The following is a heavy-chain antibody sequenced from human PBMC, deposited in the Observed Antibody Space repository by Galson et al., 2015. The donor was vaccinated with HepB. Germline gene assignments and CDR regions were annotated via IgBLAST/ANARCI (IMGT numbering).Heavy chain of an antibody. Sequence: SLRLSCEASGFTFSSYAMHWVRQAPGKGLEWVAVISYDGSNKYYADSVKGRFTISRDNSKNTLYLQMNSLRAEDTAVYYCARDQYCSSTSCAMIGAFDIWGQGTMVTVSS. V-gene: IGHV3-30-3*01. CDR1: GFTFSSYA. D-gene: IGHD2-2*01. J-gene: IGHJ3*02. CDR3: ARDQYCSSTSCAMIGAFDI. CDR2: ISYDGSNK.